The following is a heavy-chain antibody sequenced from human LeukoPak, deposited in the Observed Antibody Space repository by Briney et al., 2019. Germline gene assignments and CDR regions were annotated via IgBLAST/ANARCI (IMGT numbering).Heavy chain of an antibody. CDR3: AKSTGYSTTGRDFDS. V-gene: IGHV3-23*01. Sequence: GGSLRLSCAASGFTFNVYNMNWVRQAPGKGLELVSDISGGGATTFYADSVKGRFTISGDNSKNTLYLQLSSLRAEDTAVYYCAKSTGYSTTGRDFDSWGRGTLVTVSS. CDR1: GFTFNVYN. D-gene: IGHD6-13*01. J-gene: IGHJ4*02. CDR2: ISGGGATT.